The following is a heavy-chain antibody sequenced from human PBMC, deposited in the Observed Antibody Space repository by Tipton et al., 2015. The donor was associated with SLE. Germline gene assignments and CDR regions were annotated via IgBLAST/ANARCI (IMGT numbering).Heavy chain of an antibody. CDR1: GDSFSSGSSS. D-gene: IGHD3-10*01. CDR2: IYNSGIT. Sequence: LSLTCTVSGDSFSSGSSSWNWVRQPAGKGLEWIGLIYNSGITNYNPSLQSRVTLSVDTSKNQFSLKLSSVTAADTAVYYCARDRRGWYFDLWGRGTLVTVSS. CDR3: ARDRRGWYFDL. J-gene: IGHJ2*01. V-gene: IGHV4-61*02.